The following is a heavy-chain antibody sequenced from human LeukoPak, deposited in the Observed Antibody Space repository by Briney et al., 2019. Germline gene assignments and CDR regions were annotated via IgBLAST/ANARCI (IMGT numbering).Heavy chain of an antibody. D-gene: IGHD6-13*01. V-gene: IGHV3-23*01. Sequence: GGSLRLSCAASGFTFSSYAMSWVRQAPGKGLEWASAISGSGGSTYYADSVKGRFTISRDNSKNTLYLQMNSLRAEDTAVYYCAKETAAAGPYYYYYYGMDVWGQGTTVTVSS. CDR1: GFTFSSYA. J-gene: IGHJ6*02. CDR3: AKETAAAGPYYYYYYGMDV. CDR2: ISGSGGST.